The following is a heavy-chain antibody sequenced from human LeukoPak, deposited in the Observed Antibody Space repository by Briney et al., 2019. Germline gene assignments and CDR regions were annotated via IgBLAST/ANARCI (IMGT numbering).Heavy chain of an antibody. CDR1: GFTVSSNY. CDR2: IYIGGIT. D-gene: IGHD5-18*01. Sequence: GGSLRLSCAASGFTVSSNYMSWVRHAQGKGLGWVSDIYIGGITYYADPVKSRFTISRDNSKNTLYLQMNSLRAEDTAVEYCARGNSYGAPFAYWGQGTLVTVSP. V-gene: IGHV3-53*01. J-gene: IGHJ4*02. CDR3: ARGNSYGAPFAY.